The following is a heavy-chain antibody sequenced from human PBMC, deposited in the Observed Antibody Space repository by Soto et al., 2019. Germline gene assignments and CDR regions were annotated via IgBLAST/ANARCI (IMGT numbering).Heavy chain of an antibody. Sequence: PGGSLRLSCAAPGFTFSNYTMHWVRQAPGKGLEWVALISYDEIDKYFADAVKGRFTISRDNSKNTLYLQMDSLRAEDTAVYYCAGRSESSDYWGRGTLVTVSS. D-gene: IGHD3-10*01. CDR2: ISYDEIDK. V-gene: IGHV3-30*04. J-gene: IGHJ4*02. CDR3: AGRSESSDY. CDR1: GFTFSNYT.